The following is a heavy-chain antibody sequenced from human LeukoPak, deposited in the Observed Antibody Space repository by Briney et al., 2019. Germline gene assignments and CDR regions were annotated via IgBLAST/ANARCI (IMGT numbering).Heavy chain of an antibody. V-gene: IGHV1-46*01. CDR1: GDTFTSYY. Sequence: ASVKVSCKASGDTFTSYYMHWVRHAPGQGLRWMGIINLSGGSSSYAQKFQGRVTMTRDMSTSTVYMELSSLRSEDTAVYYCARGRHYYDSSDYYYEGDAFDIWGQGTMVTVSS. CDR3: ARGRHYYDSSDYYYEGDAFDI. D-gene: IGHD3-22*01. CDR2: INLSGGSS. J-gene: IGHJ3*02.